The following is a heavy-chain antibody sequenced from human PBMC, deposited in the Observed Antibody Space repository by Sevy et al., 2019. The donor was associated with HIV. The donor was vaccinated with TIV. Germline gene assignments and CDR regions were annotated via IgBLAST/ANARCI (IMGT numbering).Heavy chain of an antibody. CDR1: GLSFRSNE. CDR3: ATSRRDYYNYYFDY. V-gene: IGHV3-48*03. Sequence: GGSLRLSCAASGLSFRSNELNWVRQAPGKGLQWISYISTGGGTIFYADSGKGRFTISRDNAKNSVFLQMNSLRAEDTAVYFCATSRRDYYNYYFDYWGHGTLVTVSS. J-gene: IGHJ4*01. D-gene: IGHD3-22*01. CDR2: ISTGGGTI.